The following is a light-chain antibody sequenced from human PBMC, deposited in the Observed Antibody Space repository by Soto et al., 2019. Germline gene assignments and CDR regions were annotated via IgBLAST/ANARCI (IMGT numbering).Light chain of an antibody. CDR2: DAS. CDR1: QSISSW. Sequence: GDRVPITGRASQSISSWLAWYQQKPGKAPKVLIYDASSLESGVPSRFSGSGSGTEFTLTISSLQPDDFATYYCQQYDNYPLTFGGGTKVDIK. J-gene: IGKJ4*01. V-gene: IGKV1-5*01. CDR3: QQYDNYPLT.